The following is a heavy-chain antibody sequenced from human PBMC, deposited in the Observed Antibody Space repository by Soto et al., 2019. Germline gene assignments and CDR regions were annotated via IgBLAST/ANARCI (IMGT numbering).Heavy chain of an antibody. CDR2: IIPIFDTA. V-gene: IGHV1-69*01. CDR3: AREYAIAVSCTVVRLFEQ. CDR1: GGTFSSYA. Sequence: QVQLVQSGAEVKKPGSSVKVSCKASGGTFSSYAISWVRQAPGQGLEWLGGIIPIFDTANYEQKFQGRVTFTADESTSTAYMELRSLRSEDTAVYYGAREYAIAVSCTVVRLFEQWGQGTLVSVSS. J-gene: IGHJ5*02. D-gene: IGHD6-19*01.